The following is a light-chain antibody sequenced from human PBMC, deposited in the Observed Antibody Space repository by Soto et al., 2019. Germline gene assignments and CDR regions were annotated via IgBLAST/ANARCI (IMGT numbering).Light chain of an antibody. CDR1: QSISNTY. CDR2: GAS. Sequence: EIALTQSPGTLSLSPGERAILSCRASQSISNTYLAWYQQKPGQAPRLLIYGASSRATGIPDRFSGSGSGTDFTLTISRLEPEDFAVYYCQQYGSSPWTFGQGTKVDIK. J-gene: IGKJ1*01. CDR3: QQYGSSPWT. V-gene: IGKV3-20*01.